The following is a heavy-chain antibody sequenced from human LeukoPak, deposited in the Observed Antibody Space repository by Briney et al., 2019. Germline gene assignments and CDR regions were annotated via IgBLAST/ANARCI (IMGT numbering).Heavy chain of an antibody. CDR2: INSDGSST. CDR3: ARDGVEFYNWFDR. CDR1: GFIFSNYW. J-gene: IGHJ5*02. Sequence: GGSLRLSCAASGFIFSNYWMHWVRQAPGKGLVWVSRINSDGSSTTYADSVKGRFTISRDNAKNTLYLQMNSLRAEDTAVYYCARDGVEFYNWFDRWGQGTLVTVSS. V-gene: IGHV3-74*01. D-gene: IGHD2-21*01.